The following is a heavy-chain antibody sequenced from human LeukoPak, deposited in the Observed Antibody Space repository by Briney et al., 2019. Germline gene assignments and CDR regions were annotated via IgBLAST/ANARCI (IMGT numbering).Heavy chain of an antibody. CDR3: ARDLDSSGYYHVVDS. D-gene: IGHD3-22*01. CDR2: ISTSGRT. J-gene: IGHJ4*02. Sequence: PGGSLRLPCTASGFTFSTYAMSWVRQAPGKGLEWVSLISTSGRTHYADSVQGRFTISRDNSKNTLSLHMNSLRAEDTAVYYCARDLDSSGYYHVVDSWGQGALVTVSS. CDR1: GFTFSTYA. V-gene: IGHV3-23*01.